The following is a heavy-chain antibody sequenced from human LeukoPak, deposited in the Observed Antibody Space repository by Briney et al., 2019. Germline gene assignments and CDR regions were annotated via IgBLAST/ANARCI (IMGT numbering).Heavy chain of an antibody. CDR3: ARVRGRFLELRYFDY. V-gene: IGHV4-4*07. D-gene: IGHD1-7*01. CDR1: GGSISSYY. J-gene: IGHJ4*02. Sequence: PSETLSLTCTVSGGSISSYYWSWIRQPAGKGLEWIGRIYTSGSTNYNPSLKSRVTISVDTSKNQFSLKLSSVTAADTAVCYCARVRGRFLELRYFDYWGQGTLVTVSS. CDR2: IYTSGST.